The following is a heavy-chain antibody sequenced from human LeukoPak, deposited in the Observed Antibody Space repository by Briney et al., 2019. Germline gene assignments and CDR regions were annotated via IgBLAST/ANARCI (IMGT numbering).Heavy chain of an antibody. CDR2: INHSGST. V-gene: IGHV4-34*01. J-gene: IGHJ3*02. CDR3: ARSLWEPYDAFDI. D-gene: IGHD1-26*01. CDR1: GGSFSGYY. Sequence: SETLSLTCAVYGGSFSGYYWSWIRQPPGKGLEWIGEINHSGSTNYNPSLKSRVTISVDTSKNQFSLKLSSVTAADTAVYYCARSLWEPYDAFDIWGQGTMVTVSS.